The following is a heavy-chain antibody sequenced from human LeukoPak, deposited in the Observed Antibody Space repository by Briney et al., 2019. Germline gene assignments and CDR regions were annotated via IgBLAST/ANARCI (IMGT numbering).Heavy chain of an antibody. CDR1: GFAFDDYA. J-gene: IGHJ6*02. V-gene: IGHV3-9*01. CDR3: AKDLGCSSTSCPMHYYYYGMDV. CDR2: ISWNSGSI. Sequence: GGSLRLSCEASGFAFDDYAMHWVRQAPGKGLEWVSGISWNSGSIGYADSVKGRFTISRDNAKNSLYLQMNSLRAEDTALYYCAKDLGCSSTSCPMHYYYYGMDVWGQGTTVTVSS. D-gene: IGHD2-2*01.